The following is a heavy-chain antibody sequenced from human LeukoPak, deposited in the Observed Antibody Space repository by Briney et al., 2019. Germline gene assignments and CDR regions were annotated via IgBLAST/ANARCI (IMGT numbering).Heavy chain of an antibody. CDR2: IKDDGSEK. J-gene: IGHJ4*02. D-gene: IGHD3-3*01. CDR1: GFTFSSYW. CDR3: ASQYYAFWRPFEY. V-gene: IGHV3-7*01. Sequence: GGSLRLSCAASGFTFSSYWMTWGRQAPGKGLEWVASIKDDGSEKYYVDSVKGRFTISRDNAKNSLYLQMNSLRAEDTAVYYCASQYYAFWRPFEYRGQGNLVTVSS.